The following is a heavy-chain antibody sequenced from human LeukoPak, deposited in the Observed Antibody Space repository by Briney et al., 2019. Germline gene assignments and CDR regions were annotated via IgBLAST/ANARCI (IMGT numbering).Heavy chain of an antibody. CDR3: ARDLNDFWSGYGDFDY. D-gene: IGHD3-3*01. CDR1: GFTFDDYA. Sequence: GGSLRLSCAASGFTFDDYAMHWVRQAPGKGLEWVSGISWNSGSIGYADSVKGRFTISRDNAKNSLYLQMNSLRAEDTAVYYCARDLNDFWSGYGDFDYWGQGTLVTVSS. CDR2: ISWNSGSI. V-gene: IGHV3-9*01. J-gene: IGHJ4*02.